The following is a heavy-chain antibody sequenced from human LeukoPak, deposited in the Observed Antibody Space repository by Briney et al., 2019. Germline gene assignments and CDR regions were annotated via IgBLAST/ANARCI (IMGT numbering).Heavy chain of an antibody. D-gene: IGHD4-17*01. J-gene: IGHJ4*02. CDR1: GYTFTGYY. CDR2: MNPNSGNT. Sequence: ASVKVSCKASGYTFTGYYMHWVRQAPGQGLEWMGWMNPNSGNTDYAQRFQGRVTMTRNTSISIAYMELSSLRSEDTAVYYCARGDFGDYFLDYWGQGTLVTVSS. CDR3: ARGDFGDYFLDY. V-gene: IGHV1-8*02.